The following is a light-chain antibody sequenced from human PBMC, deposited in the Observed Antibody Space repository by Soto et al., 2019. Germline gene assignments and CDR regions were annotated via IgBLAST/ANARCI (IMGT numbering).Light chain of an antibody. CDR3: QQFGSSPGFT. CDR2: GAS. CDR1: QNINSRY. Sequence: EIVLTQSPGTLSLSPGERATLSCRASQNINSRYLAWYQQKPGQAPRLLIYGASSRATGIPDRFSGSGSGTDFPLTISRLEPEDFAGYYCQQFGSSPGFTFGPGTKVDIK. V-gene: IGKV3-20*01. J-gene: IGKJ3*01.